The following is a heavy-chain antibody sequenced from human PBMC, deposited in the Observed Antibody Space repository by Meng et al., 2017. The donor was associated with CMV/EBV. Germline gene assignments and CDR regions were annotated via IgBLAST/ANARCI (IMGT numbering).Heavy chain of an antibody. CDR1: GFTFRTYS. Sequence: CAASGFTFRTYSMHWVRQAPGKGLEWVAVISYDGSNNYYADSVKGRFTISRDNSKNTLYLQMDSLRDEDTAVYYCASGIVAATYFDYWGQGTLVTVSS. CDR2: ISYDGSNN. CDR3: ASGIVAATYFDY. D-gene: IGHD1-26*01. J-gene: IGHJ4*02. V-gene: IGHV3-30-3*01.